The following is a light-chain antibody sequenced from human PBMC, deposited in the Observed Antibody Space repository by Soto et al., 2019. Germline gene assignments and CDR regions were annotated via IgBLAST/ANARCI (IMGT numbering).Light chain of an antibody. Sequence: IHLTQSPSSLSASVGDRVTSTCRASQGISSNLAWYQQKPGKAPKVLINAASTLQSGVPSRFSGSGSGTDFTLTISSLQPEDFATYYCQQLKSYPITFGQGTRLEIK. CDR2: AAS. J-gene: IGKJ5*01. V-gene: IGKV1-9*01. CDR1: QGISSN. CDR3: QQLKSYPIT.